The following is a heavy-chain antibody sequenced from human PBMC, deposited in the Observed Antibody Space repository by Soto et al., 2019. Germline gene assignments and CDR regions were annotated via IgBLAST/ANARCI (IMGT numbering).Heavy chain of an antibody. D-gene: IGHD6-13*01. CDR1: RFTFSTHA. CDR3: ARDWRTAGTTGWFDP. CDR2: ISYDGTTK. V-gene: IGHV3-30-3*01. Sequence: QEQVVESGGGVVQPGRSLRLSCAASRFTFSTHAMHWVRQAPGRGLEWVAIISYDGTTKDYADSVKGRFTISRDNSKNAVYLQMNSLRSEDTALYYCARDWRTAGTTGWFDPWGQGTLVTVSS. J-gene: IGHJ5*02.